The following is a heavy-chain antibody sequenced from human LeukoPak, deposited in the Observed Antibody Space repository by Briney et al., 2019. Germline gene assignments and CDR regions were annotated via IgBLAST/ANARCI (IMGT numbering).Heavy chain of an antibody. V-gene: IGHV4-39*07. J-gene: IGHJ6*03. Sequence: PSETLSLTCTVSGGSISSGSYYWGWIRQPPGKGLEWIGSIYYSGSTYYNPSLKSRVTISVDTSKNQFSLKLSSVTAADTAVYYCARSRYYYYYYMDVWGKGTTVTVSS. CDR1: GGSISSGSYY. CDR3: ARSRYYYYYYMDV. CDR2: IYYSGST. D-gene: IGHD2-2*01.